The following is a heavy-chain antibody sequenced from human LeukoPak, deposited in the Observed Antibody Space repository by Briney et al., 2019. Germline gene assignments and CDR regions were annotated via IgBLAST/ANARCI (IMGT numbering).Heavy chain of an antibody. V-gene: IGHV4-59*08. Sequence: KPSETLSLTCTVSGGSISSYYWSWIWQPPGKGLEWIGEINHSGSTNYNPSLKSRVTISVDTSKNQFSLKLSSVTAADTAVYYCARRRGASWFDPWGQGTLVTVSS. CDR1: GGSISSYY. D-gene: IGHD3-10*01. CDR2: INHSGST. J-gene: IGHJ5*02. CDR3: ARRRGASWFDP.